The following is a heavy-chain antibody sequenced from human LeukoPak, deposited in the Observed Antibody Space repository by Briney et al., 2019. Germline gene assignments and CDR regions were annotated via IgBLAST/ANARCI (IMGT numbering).Heavy chain of an antibody. V-gene: IGHV4-34*01. D-gene: IGHD2-15*01. CDR3: ARDPTYCSGGSCYSLYFDY. Sequence: SETLSLTCAVYGGSFSGYYWGWIRQPPGKGLEWIGSIYYSGSTYYNPSLKSRVTISVDTSKNQFSLKLSSVTAADTAVYYCARDPTYCSGGSCYSLYFDYWGQGTLVTVSS. J-gene: IGHJ4*02. CDR2: IYYSGST. CDR1: GGSFSGYY.